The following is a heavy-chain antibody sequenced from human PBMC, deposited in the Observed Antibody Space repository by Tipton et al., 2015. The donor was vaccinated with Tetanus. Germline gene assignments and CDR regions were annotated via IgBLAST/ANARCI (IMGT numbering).Heavy chain of an antibody. CDR2: INPDSGGT. J-gene: IGHJ4*02. Sequence: QLVQSGAEVKKPGASVKVSCTASGYTFTGNYIHWVRQAPGQGLEWLGWINPDSGGTKYTQNFQGRVTMTRDTPTTTVYLELTSLKSDDTAVYYCARDSYVTGTTSHFDFWGQGKQVIVSS. V-gene: IGHV1-2*02. CDR1: GYTFTGNY. CDR3: ARDSYVTGTTSHFDF. D-gene: IGHD1-7*01.